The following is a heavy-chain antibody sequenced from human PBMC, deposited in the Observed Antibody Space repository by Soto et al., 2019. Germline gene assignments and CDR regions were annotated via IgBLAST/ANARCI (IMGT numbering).Heavy chain of an antibody. Sequence: QVQLVQSGAEVKKPGSSVKVSCKASGGTFSSYAIGWVRQAPGQGLEWMGGIIPIFGSTNYAQKFQGRVTITADESTSTAYMELSSLRSEDTAVYYCARGGLLFLDCAMDVWGQGTTVTVSS. J-gene: IGHJ6*02. V-gene: IGHV1-69*12. D-gene: IGHD3-3*01. CDR1: GGTFSSYA. CDR2: IIPIFGST. CDR3: ARGGLLFLDCAMDV.